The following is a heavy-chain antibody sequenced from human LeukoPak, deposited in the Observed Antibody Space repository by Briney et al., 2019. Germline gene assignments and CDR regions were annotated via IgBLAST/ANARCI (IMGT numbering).Heavy chain of an antibody. Sequence: ASVKVSCKASGGTFSSYAISWVRQAPGQGLEWMGGIIPIFGTANYAQKFQGRVTITADESTSTAYMELSSLRSEDTAVYYCASSSRIYYYYYYMDVWGKGTTVTVSS. CDR1: GGTFSSYA. D-gene: IGHD2-15*01. CDR2: IIPIFGTA. V-gene: IGHV1-69*13. CDR3: ASSSRIYYYYYYMDV. J-gene: IGHJ6*03.